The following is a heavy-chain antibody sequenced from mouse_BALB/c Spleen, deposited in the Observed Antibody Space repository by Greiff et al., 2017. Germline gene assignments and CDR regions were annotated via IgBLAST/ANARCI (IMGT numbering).Heavy chain of an antibody. Sequence: DVMLVESGGGLVQPKGSLKLSCAASGFTFNTYAMNWVRQAPGKGLEWVARIRSKSNNYATYYADSVKDRFTISRDDSQSMLYLQMNNLKTEDTAMYYCVSMLDGYYRDFDVWGAGTTVTVSS. CDR3: VSMLDGYYRDFDV. J-gene: IGHJ1*01. CDR1: GFTFNTYA. D-gene: IGHD2-3*01. CDR2: IRSKSNNYAT. V-gene: IGHV10-1*02.